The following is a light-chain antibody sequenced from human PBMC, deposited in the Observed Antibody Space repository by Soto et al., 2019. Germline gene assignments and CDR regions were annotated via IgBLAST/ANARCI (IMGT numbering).Light chain of an antibody. J-gene: IGLJ3*02. CDR3: AAWDDSLNGWV. CDR1: RSNIGNNR. Sequence: SVLTQPPSASGTPGQRVTISCSGSRSNIGNNRVNWYQQLPRTAPKLLIHSNNQRPSGVPDRFSGSKSGTSASLAISGLQSEDEADYYCAAWDDSLNGWVFGGGTKLTVL. CDR2: SNN. V-gene: IGLV1-44*01.